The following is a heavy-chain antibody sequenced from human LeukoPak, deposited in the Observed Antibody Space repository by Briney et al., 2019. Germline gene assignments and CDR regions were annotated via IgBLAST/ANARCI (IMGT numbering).Heavy chain of an antibody. Sequence: GGSLRLSCAASGFTFSSYAMHWVRQAPGKGLEWVAVISYDGSNKYYADSVKGRFTISRDNSKNTLYLQMNSLRAEDTAVYYCAKFPLGDAFDIWGQGTMVTVSS. CDR1: GFTFSSYA. CDR2: ISYDGSNK. V-gene: IGHV3-30-3*02. J-gene: IGHJ3*02. CDR3: AKFPLGDAFDI.